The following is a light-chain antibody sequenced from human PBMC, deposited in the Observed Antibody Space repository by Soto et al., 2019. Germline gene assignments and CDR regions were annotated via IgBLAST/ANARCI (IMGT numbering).Light chain of an antibody. CDR3: QQYVSSVT. J-gene: IGKJ1*01. V-gene: IGKV3-20*01. CDR1: QSVDSSF. CDR2: GAS. Sequence: EIVLTQSPGFLSLSPGERATLSCRASQSVDSSFFAWYQQKPGQAPRLLIYGASKRASGIPDWFSGSGSGTDFTLTISRLEPEYFAVYYCQQYVSSVTFGQGTKVEIK.